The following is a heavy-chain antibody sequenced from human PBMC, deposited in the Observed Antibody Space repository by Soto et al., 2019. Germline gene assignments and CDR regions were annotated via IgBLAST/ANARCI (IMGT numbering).Heavy chain of an antibody. J-gene: IGHJ6*02. Sequence: QVQLQESGPGLVKPSQTLSLTCTVTGGSISSGGYYWSWIRQHPGKGLEWIGYLYYSGSTYYNPSLKSRVTLSVDTSKNQCSLKLSSVTAADTAVYSCAVDRTTAYGMHVCVQGTTVTVS. D-gene: IGHD4-17*01. CDR1: GGSISSGGYY. V-gene: IGHV4-31*03. CDR2: LYYSGST. CDR3: AVDRTTAYGMHV.